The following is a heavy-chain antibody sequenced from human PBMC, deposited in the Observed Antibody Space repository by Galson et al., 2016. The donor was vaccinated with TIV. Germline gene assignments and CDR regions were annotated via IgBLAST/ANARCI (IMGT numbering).Heavy chain of an antibody. CDR3: ARDQIIYDVVSGIDY. CDR2: ISGDSRFI. Sequence: SLRLSCAASGFIFRRFSMNWVRQSPGKGLEWVSSISGDSRFIYYADSMKGRSTISRDNTKNSPYLQMNSLRAEDTAVYFCARDQIIYDVVSGIDYWGQGTLITVSS. D-gene: IGHD3-3*02. CDR1: GFIFRRFS. V-gene: IGHV3-21*01. J-gene: IGHJ4*02.